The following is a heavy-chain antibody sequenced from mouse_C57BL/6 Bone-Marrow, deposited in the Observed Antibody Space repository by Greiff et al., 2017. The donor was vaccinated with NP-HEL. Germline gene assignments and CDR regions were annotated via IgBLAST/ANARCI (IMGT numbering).Heavy chain of an antibody. CDR2: ISYDGSN. Sequence: EVKLLESGPGLVKPSQSLSLTCSVTGYSITSGYYWNWIRQFPGNKLEWMGYISYDGSNNYNPSLKNRISITRDTSKNQFFLKLNSVTTEDTATYYCARADTPYYYGSSFYAMDYWGQGTSVTVSS. J-gene: IGHJ4*01. CDR3: ARADTPYYYGSSFYAMDY. V-gene: IGHV3-6*01. D-gene: IGHD1-1*01. CDR1: GYSITSGYY.